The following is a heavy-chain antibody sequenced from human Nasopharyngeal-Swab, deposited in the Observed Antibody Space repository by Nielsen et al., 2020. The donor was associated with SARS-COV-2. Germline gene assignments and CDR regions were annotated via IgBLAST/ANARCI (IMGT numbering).Heavy chain of an antibody. CDR2: IRGPCYTV. V-gene: IGHV3-11*04. J-gene: IGHJ4*02. CDR3: ARGDDTTDYYEPFDY. CDR1: AFPFRHYY. Sequence: GESLKLSCAASAFPFRHYYLTWFRQAPGKGLDWVSYIRGPCYTVYYADSVKGRFTISRDNAKNSLYLQMNSLRAEDTAVYYCARGDDTTDYYEPFDYWGQGTLVTVSS. D-gene: IGHD3-22*01.